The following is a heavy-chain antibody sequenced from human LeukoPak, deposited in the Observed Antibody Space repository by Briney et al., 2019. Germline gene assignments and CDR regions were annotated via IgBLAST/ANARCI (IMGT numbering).Heavy chain of an antibody. CDR3: ARDNHFWSGYRDY. J-gene: IGHJ4*02. CDR1: GFTVSSSY. CDR2: IYSDGST. D-gene: IGHD3-3*02. Sequence: GGSLRLSCVASGFTVSSSYMTWVRQAPGKGLELVSVIYSDGSTYFADSVKGRFIISRDNSKSALYLQMNSLRAEDTAVYYCARDNHFWSGYRDYWGQGTLVTVSS. V-gene: IGHV3-66*02.